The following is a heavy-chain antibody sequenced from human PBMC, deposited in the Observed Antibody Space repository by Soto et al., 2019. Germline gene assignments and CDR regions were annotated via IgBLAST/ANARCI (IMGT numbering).Heavy chain of an antibody. D-gene: IGHD3-3*01. CDR3: AKDNGDFGVVGHIDY. J-gene: IGHJ4*02. Sequence: RRLSCAASGXTFSSYAMSWVRQAPGKGLEWVSAISGSGGSTYYADSVKGRFTISRDNSKNTLYLQMNSLRAEDTAVYYCAKDNGDFGVVGHIDYWGQGALVTVSS. V-gene: IGHV3-23*01. CDR1: GXTFSSYA. CDR2: ISGSGGST.